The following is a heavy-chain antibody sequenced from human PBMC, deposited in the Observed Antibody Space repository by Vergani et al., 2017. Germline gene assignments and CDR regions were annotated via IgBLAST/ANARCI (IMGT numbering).Heavy chain of an antibody. V-gene: IGHV5-51*01. J-gene: IGHJ3*01. CDR2: IYPGDSEV. D-gene: IGHD3-10*01. CDR3: ASGGHGSENGGALPL. CDR1: GYIFSNFW. Sequence: EKQLVQSGSETKKPGESLKISCQAFGYIFSNFWIGWVRQRPGRGLEWMGIIYPGDSEVKSNPTFRGQVIFSVDTSVNTAYLQWRSLQASDTATYFCASGGHGSENGGALPLWGQGTNITVSS.